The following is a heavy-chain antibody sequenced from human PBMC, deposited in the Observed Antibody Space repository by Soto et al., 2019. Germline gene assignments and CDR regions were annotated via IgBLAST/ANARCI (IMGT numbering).Heavy chain of an antibody. Sequence: QVQLVQSGAEVKKPGASVKVSCKASGYTFASYAISWMRQAPGQGLEWMGWISAYNGNTNYPQKLQGRVTMTTDTSTSTAYMVLRSLRSYDMAVYYCARDPPPPDYWGQGTLVIVSS. V-gene: IGHV1-18*03. CDR2: ISAYNGNT. CDR3: ARDPPPPDY. J-gene: IGHJ4*02. CDR1: GYTFASYA.